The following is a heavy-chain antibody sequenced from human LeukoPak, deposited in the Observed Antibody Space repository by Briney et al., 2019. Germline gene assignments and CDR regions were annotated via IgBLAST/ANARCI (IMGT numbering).Heavy chain of an antibody. CDR2: IYSGGST. CDR1: GFTFSSYV. J-gene: IGHJ4*02. Sequence: GGSLRLSCAASGFTFSSYVMSWVRQAPGKGLEWVSLIYSGGSTYYADSVKGRFTISRDNSKNTLDLQINSLRAEDTAVYYCARSVGATMRKNLYFDYWGQGTLVTVSS. V-gene: IGHV3-53*01. D-gene: IGHD1-26*01. CDR3: ARSVGATMRKNLYFDY.